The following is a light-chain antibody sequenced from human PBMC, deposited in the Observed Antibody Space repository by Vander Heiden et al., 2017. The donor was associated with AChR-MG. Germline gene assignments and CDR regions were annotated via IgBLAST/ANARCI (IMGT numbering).Light chain of an antibody. V-gene: IGKV1-39*01. Sequence: DIQMTQSPSSLSASVGDRVTITCRASQSISSYLNWYQQKPGKAPNLLIYAASSLQSGVPSRFSGSGSGTDFTLTISSLQPEDFATYYCQQNYNTPLITFGPGTRLEIK. CDR3: QQNYNTPLIT. CDR2: AAS. J-gene: IGKJ5*01. CDR1: QSISSY.